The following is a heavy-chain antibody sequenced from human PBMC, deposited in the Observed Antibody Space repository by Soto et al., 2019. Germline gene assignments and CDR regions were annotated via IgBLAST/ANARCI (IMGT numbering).Heavy chain of an antibody. Sequence: ASVKVSCKASGGTFSSYAISWVRQAPGQGLEWMGGIIPIFGTANYAQKFQGRVTITADESTSTAYMELSSLRSEDTAVYYCAKDPRVALAVPDPGHWGQGTLVTVSS. J-gene: IGHJ4*02. CDR1: GGTFSSYA. CDR3: AKDPRVALAVPDPGH. V-gene: IGHV1-69*13. D-gene: IGHD1-1*01. CDR2: IIPIFGTA.